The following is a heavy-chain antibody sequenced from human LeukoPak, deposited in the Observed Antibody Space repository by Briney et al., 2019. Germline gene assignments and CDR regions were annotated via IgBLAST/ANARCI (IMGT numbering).Heavy chain of an antibody. CDR3: ARSDHITIFGVVIISAFDI. V-gene: IGHV1-69*05. D-gene: IGHD3-3*01. CDR1: GGTFSSYA. CDR2: IIPIFGTA. J-gene: IGHJ3*02. Sequence: SVKVSCKASGGTFSSYAISWVRQAPGQGLEWMGGIIPIFGTANYAQKFQGRVTITTDESTSTAYMELSSLRSEDTAVYYCARSDHITIFGVVIISAFDIWGQGTMVTVSS.